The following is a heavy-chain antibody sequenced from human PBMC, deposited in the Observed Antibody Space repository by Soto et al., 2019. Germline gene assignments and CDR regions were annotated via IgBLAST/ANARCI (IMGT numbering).Heavy chain of an antibody. J-gene: IGHJ5*02. CDR1: GYTFTGYY. V-gene: IGHV1-2*04. Sequence: GASVKVSCKASGYTFTGYYMHWVRQAPGQGLEWMGWINPNSGGTNYAQKFQGWVTMTRDTSISTAYMELSRLRSDDTAVYYCARGHSSSSWYAGRGWFDPWGQGTLVTVSS. D-gene: IGHD6-6*01. CDR3: ARGHSSSSWYAGRGWFDP. CDR2: INPNSGGT.